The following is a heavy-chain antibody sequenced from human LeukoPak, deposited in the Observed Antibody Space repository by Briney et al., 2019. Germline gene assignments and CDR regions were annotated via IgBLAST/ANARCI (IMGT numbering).Heavy chain of an antibody. CDR2: ISSSGSTI. D-gene: IGHD6-19*01. J-gene: IGHJ4*02. V-gene: IGHV3-48*03. CDR1: GSTFSNYE. Sequence: PGGSLKLSCAASGSTFSNYEMNWVRQAPGKGLEWVSYISSSGSTIYYADSVKGRFTISRDNAKNSLFLQMNSLRAEDTAVYYCARGPSSGWYATYYFNFWGQGTLVTVSS. CDR3: ARGPSSGWYATYYFNF.